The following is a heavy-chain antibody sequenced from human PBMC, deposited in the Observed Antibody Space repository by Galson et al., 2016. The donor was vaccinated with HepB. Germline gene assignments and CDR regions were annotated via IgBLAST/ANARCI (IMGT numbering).Heavy chain of an antibody. CDR1: GYSFTSYW. CDR3: ARRPPVTGRSGHYFDS. D-gene: IGHD4-11*01. J-gene: IGHJ4*02. V-gene: IGHV5-51*01. Sequence: QSGAEVKKPGESLKISCKGSGYSFTSYWIGWVRQMPGKGPEWMGIISPGDSDTRYSPSFQGQVTISVDKAINTAYMQWSSLKASDSGIYYCARRPPVTGRSGHYFDSWGQGTLVTVSS. CDR2: ISPGDSDT.